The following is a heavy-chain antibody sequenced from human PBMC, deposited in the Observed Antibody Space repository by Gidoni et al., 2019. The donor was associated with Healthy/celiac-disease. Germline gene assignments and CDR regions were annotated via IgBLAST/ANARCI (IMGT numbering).Heavy chain of an antibody. V-gene: IGHV1-69*04. CDR3: ARVRCGGDCYFFSMAAFDI. CDR2: IIPILGIA. J-gene: IGHJ3*02. Sequence: CKASGGTFSSYAISWVRQAPGQGLEWMGRIIPILGIANYAQKFQGRVTITADKSTSTAYMELSSLRSEDTAVYYCARVRCGGDCYFFSMAAFDIWGQGTMVTVSS. D-gene: IGHD2-21*02. CDR1: GGTFSSYA.